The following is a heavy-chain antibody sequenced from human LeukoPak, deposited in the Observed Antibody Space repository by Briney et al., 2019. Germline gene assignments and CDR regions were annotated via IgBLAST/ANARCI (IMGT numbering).Heavy chain of an antibody. CDR3: ARQVDSRGYYYAY. CDR2: IYYTVST. D-gene: IGHD3-22*01. J-gene: IGHJ4*02. CDR1: GGSISTYY. Sequence: PSETLSLTCTVSGGSISTYYWSWIRQPPGKGLEWIGYIYYTVSTSYNPSLKSRVTLSVDTSRSQFSLKLNSVTAADAAVYYCARQVDSRGYYYAYWGQGILVTLSS. V-gene: IGHV4-59*08.